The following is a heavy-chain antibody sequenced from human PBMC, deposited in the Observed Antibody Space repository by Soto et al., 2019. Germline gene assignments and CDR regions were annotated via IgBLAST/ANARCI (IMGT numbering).Heavy chain of an antibody. V-gene: IGHV3-21*03. Sequence: EVQLVESGGGLVKPGGSLRLSCAASGFTFNNYDMNWVRQAPGKGLEWVSSITSSGSSMYYLPSVRGRFAISRDNADNSLYLHMNSLTVEDTAVYYCARGAVATTCDFWGQGTPVTVSS. D-gene: IGHD5-12*01. J-gene: IGHJ4*02. CDR1: GFTFNNYD. CDR2: ITSSGSSM. CDR3: ARGAVATTCDF.